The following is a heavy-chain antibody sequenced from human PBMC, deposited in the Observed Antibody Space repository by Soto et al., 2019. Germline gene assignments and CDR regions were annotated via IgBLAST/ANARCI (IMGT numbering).Heavy chain of an antibody. CDR3: ARQQLLPFYYALDV. J-gene: IGHJ6*02. CDR2: IYYRGST. CDR1: GGSISGYY. V-gene: IGHV4-59*01. D-gene: IGHD6-13*01. Sequence: SETLSLTCNVSGGSISGYYWSWIRQPPGKGLEYIGYIYYRGSTNYNPSLESRVTMSVDTSRNQSSLKVNSVTAADTAVYYCARQQLLPFYYALDVWGQGTTVTVSS.